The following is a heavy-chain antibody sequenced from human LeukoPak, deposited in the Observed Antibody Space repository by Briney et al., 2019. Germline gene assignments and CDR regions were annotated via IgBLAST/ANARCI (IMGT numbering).Heavy chain of an antibody. CDR1: GFSFSSYD. V-gene: IGHV3-23*01. CDR3: AKEGDFYDILTDY. CDR2: ISGSGSRT. J-gene: IGHJ4*02. D-gene: IGHD3-9*01. Sequence: PGGSLRLSCAASGFSFSSYDMRWVRQAPGKGLEWVSSISGSGSRTYYADSVKGRFTISRDNSKNTLYLQMNSLRAEDTAVYYCAKEGDFYDILTDYWGQGTLVTVSS.